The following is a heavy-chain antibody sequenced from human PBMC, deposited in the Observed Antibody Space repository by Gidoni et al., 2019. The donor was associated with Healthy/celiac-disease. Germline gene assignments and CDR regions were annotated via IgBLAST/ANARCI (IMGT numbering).Heavy chain of an antibody. CDR3: AGTTTVTTFFDY. V-gene: IGHV3-30-3*01. CDR1: GSTFITYA. D-gene: IGHD4-17*01. J-gene: IGHJ4*02. CDR2: ISYDGSNK. Sequence: QVQLTESGAGVAQPGRSLRLSRAAAGSTFITYALHWVRQAPGKGTEWVAVISYDGSNKYYADSVKGRFTISRDTSKTTLYLHMNSLRAEDTALYYCAGTTTVTTFFDYWGQGTLVTVSS.